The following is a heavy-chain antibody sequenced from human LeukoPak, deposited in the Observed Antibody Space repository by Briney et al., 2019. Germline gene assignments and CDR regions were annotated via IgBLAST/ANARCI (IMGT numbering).Heavy chain of an antibody. CDR1: GFTVSSNY. D-gene: IGHD2-2*01. Sequence: GGSLRLSCAASGFTVSSNYMSWVRQAPGRRLEWVSVIYSGGSTYYADSVKGRFTISRDNSKNTLYLQMNSLRAEDTAVYYCARDLACSSTSCYPHFDYWGQGTLVTVSS. V-gene: IGHV3-66*02. CDR3: ARDLACSSTSCYPHFDY. CDR2: IYSGGST. J-gene: IGHJ4*02.